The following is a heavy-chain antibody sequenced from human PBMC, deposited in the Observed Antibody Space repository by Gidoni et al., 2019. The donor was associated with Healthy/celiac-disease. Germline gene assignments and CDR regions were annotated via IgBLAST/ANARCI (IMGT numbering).Heavy chain of an antibody. CDR3: ARGRAYYYDSSGYGDLYYYYYGMDV. CDR2: IWYDGSNK. V-gene: IGHV3-33*01. D-gene: IGHD3-22*01. J-gene: IGHJ6*02. CDR1: GFTFSSYG. Sequence: QLQLVESGGGVVQPGRYLRLSCAASGFTFSSYGMHWVRQAPGKGLEWVAVIWYDGSNKYYADSVKGRFTITRDNSKNTLYLQMNSLRAEDTAVYYCARGRAYYYDSSGYGDLYYYYYGMDVWGQGTTVTVSS.